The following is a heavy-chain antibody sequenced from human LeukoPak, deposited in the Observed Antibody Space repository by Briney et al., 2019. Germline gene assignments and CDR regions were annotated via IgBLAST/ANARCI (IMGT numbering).Heavy chain of an antibody. J-gene: IGHJ4*02. CDR3: AREEDYYDSSGYYDY. CDR1: GYTFTTYG. D-gene: IGHD3-22*01. Sequence: ASVKVSCKASGYTFTTYGITWVRQAPGLGIEWMGWISVYNGNTNYAQKFQGRVTMTTDTSTSTAYLEVRSLRSDDTAVYYCAREEDYYDSSGYYDYWGQGTLVTVSS. V-gene: IGHV1-18*01. CDR2: ISVYNGNT.